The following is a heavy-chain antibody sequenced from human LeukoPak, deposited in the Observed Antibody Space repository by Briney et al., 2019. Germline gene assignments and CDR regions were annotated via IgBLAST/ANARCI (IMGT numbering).Heavy chain of an antibody. CDR2: IYSGGST. CDR1: GFTVSSNY. D-gene: IGHD6-19*01. Sequence: GGSLRLSCAASGFTVSSNYMSWVRQAPGKGLEWVSVIYSGGSTYYADPVKGRFTISRDNSKNTLYLQMNSLRAEDTAVYYCAGAESSGWPDAEYFQHWGQGTLVTVSS. V-gene: IGHV3-66*01. CDR3: AGAESSGWPDAEYFQH. J-gene: IGHJ1*01.